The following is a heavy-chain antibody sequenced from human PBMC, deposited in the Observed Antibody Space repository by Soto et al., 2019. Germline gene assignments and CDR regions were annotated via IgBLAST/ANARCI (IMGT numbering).Heavy chain of an antibody. CDR3: ARDRVPKSSGYFPFDY. V-gene: IGHV1-18*01. CDR2: ISAFNGKT. CDR1: GYTFTSYG. J-gene: IGHJ4*02. Sequence: QVQLVQSGAEVKKPGASVKVSCKASGYTFTSYGINWVRQAPGQGLEWMGWISAFNGKTNYAQNVQGRVNMTTDTSTNTAYMELRSLRSDDTAVYYCARDRVPKSSGYFPFDYWGQGTLVTVSS. D-gene: IGHD3-22*01.